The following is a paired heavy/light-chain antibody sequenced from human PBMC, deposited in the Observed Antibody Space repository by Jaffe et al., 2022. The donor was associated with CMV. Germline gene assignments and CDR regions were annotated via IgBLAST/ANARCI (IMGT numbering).Heavy chain of an antibody. CDR1: GSTFSNVW. Sequence: EVQLVESGGGLVKPGGSLRVSCAASGSTFSNVWMSWVRQAPGKGLEWVGRIKSKKDGETIDYAAPVKGRFTISRDDSKNTVYLQMDSLKIEDTAVYYCVNGAPSGTFFDYWGQGTQVTVSS. CDR2: IKSKKDGETI. D-gene: IGHD2-2*01. J-gene: IGHJ4*02. V-gene: IGHV3-15*01. CDR3: VNGAPSGTFFDY.
Light chain of an antibody. J-gene: IGKJ3*01. CDR1: QSILSSSNNNNY. Sequence: DIVMTQSPDSLAVSLGERATINCKSSQSILSSSNNNNYLAWYQQKAGQPPKLLIYWASTRESGVPDRFSGSGSGTDFTLTISSLQAEDVAVYYCQQYYSLPLTFGPGTKVDIK. CDR3: QQYYSLPLT. CDR2: WAS. V-gene: IGKV4-1*01.